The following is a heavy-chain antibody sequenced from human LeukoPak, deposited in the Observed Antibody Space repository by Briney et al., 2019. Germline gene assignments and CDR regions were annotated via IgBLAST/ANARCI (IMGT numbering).Heavy chain of an antibody. V-gene: IGHV3-23*01. CDR2: ISGSGGNT. J-gene: IGHJ3*02. CDR3: ARRSAAKDAFDI. CDR1: GFTFSSYG. D-gene: IGHD6-25*01. Sequence: GGSLRLSCAASGFTFSSYGMSWVRQAPGKGLEWVSGISGSGGNTDYADSVKGRFTISRDNSKNTLYLQMNSLRAEDTAVYYCARRSAAKDAFDIWGQGTMVTVSS.